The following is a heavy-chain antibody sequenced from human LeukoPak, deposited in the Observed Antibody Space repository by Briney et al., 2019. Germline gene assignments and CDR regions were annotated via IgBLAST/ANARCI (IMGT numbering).Heavy chain of an antibody. V-gene: IGHV4-59*08. CDR3: ARVGFYYYGMDV. CDR1: GGSISTFY. D-gene: IGHD1-26*01. J-gene: IGHJ6*02. Sequence: NPSETLSLTCTVSGGSISTFYWSWIRQPPGKGLEWIGYIYNIGTTNYNPSLKNRATISVDTSKNQFSLRLSSVTAADTAVYYCARVGFYYYGMDVWGQGTTVTVSS. CDR2: IYNIGTT.